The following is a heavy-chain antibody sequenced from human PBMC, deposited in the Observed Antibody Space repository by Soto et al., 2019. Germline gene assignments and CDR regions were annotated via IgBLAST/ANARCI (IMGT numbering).Heavy chain of an antibody. CDR2: INHSGST. J-gene: IGHJ4*02. Sequence: SETLSLTCAVYGGSFSGYYWSWIRQPPGKGLEWIGEINHSGSTNYNPSLKSRVTISVDTSKNQFSLRLRSVTAADTSVYYCARHLKAVAAAMAYWGQGIPVTVSS. CDR3: ARHLKAVAAAMAY. V-gene: IGHV4-34*01. CDR1: GGSFSGYY. D-gene: IGHD6-19*01.